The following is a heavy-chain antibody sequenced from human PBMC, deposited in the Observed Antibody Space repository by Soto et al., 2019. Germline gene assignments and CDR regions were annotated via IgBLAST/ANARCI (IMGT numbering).Heavy chain of an antibody. CDR1: GGTFSNYP. Sequence: GASVKVSCKASGGTFSNYPISWVRLTPGQGLDWMGGIIPIFGTANYAQKFQGRVTITADESTSTAYMELSSLRSEDTAVYYCARSRLAARPDFSGDIITYYLYGMDVWGQGTTVTVSS. J-gene: IGHJ6*02. V-gene: IGHV1-69*13. D-gene: IGHD6-6*01. CDR2: IIPIFGTA. CDR3: ARSRLAARPDFSGDIITYYLYGMDV.